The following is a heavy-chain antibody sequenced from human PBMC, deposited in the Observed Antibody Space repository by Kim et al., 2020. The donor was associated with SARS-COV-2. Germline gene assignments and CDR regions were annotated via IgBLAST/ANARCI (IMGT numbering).Heavy chain of an antibody. CDR1: GFTFSSYS. CDR3: AREVVPAATYYYYGMDV. CDR2: ISSSSSYI. V-gene: IGHV3-21*01. J-gene: IGHJ6*02. D-gene: IGHD2-2*01. Sequence: GGSLRLSCAASGFTFSSYSMNWVRQAPGKGLEWVSSISSSSSYIYYADSVKGRFTISRDNAKNSLYLQMNSLRAEDTAVYYCAREVVPAATYYYYGMDVWGQGTTVTVSS.